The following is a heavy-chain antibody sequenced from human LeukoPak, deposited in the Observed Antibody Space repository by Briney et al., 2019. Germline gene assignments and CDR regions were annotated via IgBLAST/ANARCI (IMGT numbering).Heavy chain of an antibody. V-gene: IGHV1-46*01. CDR2: INPSGSDT. CDR1: GYTFTSYD. CDR3: ARDNSVGDTAWWFDP. Sequence: GASVKVSCKASGYTFTSYDINWVRQAPGQGLEWMGLINPSGSDTVYAQKFQGRVTMTRDMSTSTDYMELSSLRFDDTAVYYCARDNSVGDTAWWFDPWGQGTLVTVSS. D-gene: IGHD1-26*01. J-gene: IGHJ5*02.